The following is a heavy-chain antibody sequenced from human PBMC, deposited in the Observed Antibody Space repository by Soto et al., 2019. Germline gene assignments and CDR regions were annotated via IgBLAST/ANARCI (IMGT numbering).Heavy chain of an antibody. CDR2: INHSGST. V-gene: IGHV4-34*01. CDR3: ARGEVTVTTNYYYYYVDV. J-gene: IGHJ6*03. D-gene: IGHD4-17*01. Sequence: QVQLQQWGAGLLKPSETLSLTCAVYGGSFSGYYWTWIRQPPGKGLEWIGEINHSGSTNYNPSLKSRVSISVDTSKNQFFLMLSSVTAADTAVYYCARGEVTVTTNYYYYYVDVWGKGTPVTVSS. CDR1: GGSFSGYY.